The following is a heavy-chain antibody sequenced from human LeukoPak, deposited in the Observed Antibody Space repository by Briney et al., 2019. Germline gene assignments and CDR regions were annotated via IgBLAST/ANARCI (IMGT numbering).Heavy chain of an antibody. V-gene: IGHV3-7*01. J-gene: IGHJ4*02. CDR3: ARDFGPNSIDY. CDR1: GFTFGTYW. Sequence: GGSLRLSCTASGFTFGTYWMSWIRQTPEKGLEWVANLNRDGSEAHYLDSVKGRFTISRDNAKNSVYLQMNSLRADDTAVYYCARDFGPNSIDYWGQGTLVTVSS. D-gene: IGHD4/OR15-4a*01. CDR2: LNRDGSEA.